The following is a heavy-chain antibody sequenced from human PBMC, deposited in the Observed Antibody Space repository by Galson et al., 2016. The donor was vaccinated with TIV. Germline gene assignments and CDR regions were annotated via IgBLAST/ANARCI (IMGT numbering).Heavy chain of an antibody. V-gene: IGHV3-9*01. Sequence: SLRLSCAASGFTFDEYAMHWVRQVPGKGLEWVSGISRNSKNIGYADSVKGRFTISRDNAVNSLCLQMNSLRTEDTALYYCVKTNIYLETVLADGAFDVWGQGTMVTVS. CDR2: ISRNSKNI. CDR3: VKTNIYLETVLADGAFDV. CDR1: GFTFDEYA. D-gene: IGHD2-8*02. J-gene: IGHJ3*01.